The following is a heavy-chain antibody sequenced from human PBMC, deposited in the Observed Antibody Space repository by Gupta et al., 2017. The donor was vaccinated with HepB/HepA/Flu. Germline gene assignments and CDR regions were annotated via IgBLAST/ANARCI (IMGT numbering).Heavy chain of an antibody. V-gene: IGHV4-30-4*01. CDR3: ARVWRRGYTYGSAHYGMDV. D-gene: IGHD5-18*01. Sequence: QVQLQESGPGLVTPSQTLSLTCTVSGCSISSPHSYWSWIRQPPGKGLEWIGYISYSGSSYYNPSLRSPVTISVDTPNNQFSLQRSSVTAADTAVYYCARVWRRGYTYGSAHYGMDVWGQGTTVTVSS. CDR2: ISYSGSS. CDR1: GCSISSPHSY. J-gene: IGHJ6*02.